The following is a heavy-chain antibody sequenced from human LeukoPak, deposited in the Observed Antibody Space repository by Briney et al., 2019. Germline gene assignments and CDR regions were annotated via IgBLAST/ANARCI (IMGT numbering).Heavy chain of an antibody. CDR3: TTDGVGVEGATYDY. V-gene: IGHV3-15*01. CDR2: IKAKAHGGTI. D-gene: IGHD1-26*01. J-gene: IGHJ4*02. CDR1: GFTFINAW. Sequence: GGSLRLSCAASGFTFINAWMAWVRQAPGKGLEWVGRIKAKAHGGTIEYAAPVKGRSTISRDDSKNTLYLQMNSLKTEDTAVYYCTTDGVGVEGATYDYWGQGTLVSVSS.